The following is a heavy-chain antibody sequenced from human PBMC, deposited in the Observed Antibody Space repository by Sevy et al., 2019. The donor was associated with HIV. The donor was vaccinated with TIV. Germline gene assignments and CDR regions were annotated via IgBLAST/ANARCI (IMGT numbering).Heavy chain of an antibody. Sequence: GESLKISCRGSGYSFTSHWIGWVRHMPGKGLEWMGIIYPDDSDTRYSPTFQGQVTFSADKSISHAYLQWSSLKASDTAMYYCATSRSGYLDSSGYYIYWGQGTLVTVSS. D-gene: IGHD3-22*01. CDR3: ATSRSGYLDSSGYYIY. CDR2: IYPDDSDT. V-gene: IGHV5-51*01. CDR1: GYSFTSHW. J-gene: IGHJ4*02.